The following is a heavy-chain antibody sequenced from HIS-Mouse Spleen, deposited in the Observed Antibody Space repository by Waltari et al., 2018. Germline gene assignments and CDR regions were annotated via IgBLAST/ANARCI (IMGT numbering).Heavy chain of an antibody. CDR3: AREIPYSSSWYDWYFDL. D-gene: IGHD6-13*01. CDR1: GGSISSSSYY. J-gene: IGHJ2*01. Sequence: QLQLQESGPGLVKPSETLSLTCTVSGGSISSSSYYWGWIRQPPGKGLEWIGSIYYSGGTDDNPSLKSRVTISVDTFKNQFSLKLSSVTAADTAVYYCAREIPYSSSWYDWYFDLWGRGTLVTVSS. V-gene: IGHV4-39*07. CDR2: IYYSGGT.